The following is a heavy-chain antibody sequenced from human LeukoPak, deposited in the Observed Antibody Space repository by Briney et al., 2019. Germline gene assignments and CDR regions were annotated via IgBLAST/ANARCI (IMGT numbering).Heavy chain of an antibody. CDR1: GFTFSSYS. J-gene: IGHJ4*02. V-gene: IGHV3-21*01. CDR3: ARVPSPGPFSGYSSSWRSFDY. CDR2: ISSSSSYI. Sequence: GGSLRLSCAASGFTFSSYSMNWVRQAPGKGLEWVSSISSSSSYIYYADSVKGRFTISRDNAKNSLYLQMNSLRAEDTAVYYCARVPSPGPFSGYSSSWRSFDYWGQGTLVTVSS. D-gene: IGHD6-13*01.